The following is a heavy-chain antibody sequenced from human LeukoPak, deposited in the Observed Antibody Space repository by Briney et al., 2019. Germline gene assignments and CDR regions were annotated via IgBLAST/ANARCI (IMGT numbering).Heavy chain of an antibody. V-gene: IGHV3-48*02. Sequence: GGSLRLSCAASGFTFSAYSLNWVRQAPGKGLEWVSYISSGAGDTYYADSVKGRFTISRDNAQNPLYLQMNGLRDEDTAVYHCARSRSGNYFDYWGQGTLVSVSS. J-gene: IGHJ4*02. D-gene: IGHD1-26*01. CDR2: ISSGAGDT. CDR3: ARSRSGNYFDY. CDR1: GFTFSAYS.